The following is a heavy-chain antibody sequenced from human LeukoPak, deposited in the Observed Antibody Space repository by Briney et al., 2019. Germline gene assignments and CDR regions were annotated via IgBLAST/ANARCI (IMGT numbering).Heavy chain of an antibody. CDR3: ARDRTGDGYNTE. J-gene: IGHJ4*02. Sequence: SSETLSLTCTVSNGSISSYYWSWIRQPPGKGLEWIGYIYYTGSTNYNPSLKSRVTISVDTSKNQFSLKLTSVTAADTAVYYCARDRTGDGYNTEWGQGTLVTVSS. V-gene: IGHV4-59*01. CDR1: NGSISSYY. CDR2: IYYTGST. D-gene: IGHD5-24*01.